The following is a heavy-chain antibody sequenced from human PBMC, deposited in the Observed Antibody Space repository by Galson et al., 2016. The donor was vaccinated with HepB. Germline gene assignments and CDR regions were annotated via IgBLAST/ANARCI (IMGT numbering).Heavy chain of an antibody. CDR2: INGDGDEK. D-gene: IGHD6-6*01. CDR3: ARQIVSFYYYGLDL. V-gene: IGHV3-7*01. CDR1: RFTFTSYW. Sequence: SLRLSCAASRFTFTSYWMTWARQAPGKGLEWVANINGDGDEKYYVDSVEGRFTISRDNTMNSLFLQMDSLRDEDTAVYYCARQIVSFYYYGLDLWGEGTTVIVSS. J-gene: IGHJ6*04.